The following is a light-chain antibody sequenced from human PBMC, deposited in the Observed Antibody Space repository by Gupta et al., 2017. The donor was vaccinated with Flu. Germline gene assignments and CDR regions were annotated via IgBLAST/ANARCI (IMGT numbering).Light chain of an antibody. CDR1: SNIGTYGF. Sequence: SNIGTYGFVSCYQHRPGKAPKRIIYEVRNRPSGVASRFPGSRSGNTASLTISGLQAEDEGDYYCTAYISGNTPVVFGGGTKLTVL. J-gene: IGLJ2*01. V-gene: IGLV2-14*01. CDR2: EVR. CDR3: TAYISGNTPVV.